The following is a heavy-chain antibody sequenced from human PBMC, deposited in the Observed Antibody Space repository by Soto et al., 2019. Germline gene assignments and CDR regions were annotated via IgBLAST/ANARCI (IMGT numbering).Heavy chain of an antibody. CDR3: ARAEYSSSPETNYYFDY. J-gene: IGHJ4*02. Sequence: QVQLQESGPGLVKPSGTLSLTCAVSGGSISSSNWWSWVRQPPGKGLEWIGEIYHSGSTNYNPSLKSRVTISVDNSKNQFPLKLSSVTAADTAVYYCARAEYSSSPETNYYFDYWGQGTLVTVSS. CDR2: IYHSGST. V-gene: IGHV4-4*02. CDR1: GGSISSSNW. D-gene: IGHD6-6*01.